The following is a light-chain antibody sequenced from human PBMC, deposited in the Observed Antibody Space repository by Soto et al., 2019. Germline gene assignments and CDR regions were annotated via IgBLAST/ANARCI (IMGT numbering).Light chain of an antibody. CDR1: QSISRY. CDR2: DAS. Sequence: EIVLTQSPATLSLSPGERATLSCRASQSISRYLAWYQQRPGQSPRLVIYDASNRATGIPARFSGSGSGTDFPLTISSLEPEDVSVYYCQHRTNYTFGGGTKVEIK. CDR3: QHRTNYT. V-gene: IGKV3-11*01. J-gene: IGKJ4*01.